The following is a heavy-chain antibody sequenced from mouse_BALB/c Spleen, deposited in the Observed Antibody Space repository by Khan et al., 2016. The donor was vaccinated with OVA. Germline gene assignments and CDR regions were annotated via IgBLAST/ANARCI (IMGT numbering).Heavy chain of an antibody. CDR1: GYTFTSYW. Sequence: DLVKPGASVKLSCKASGYTFTSYWINWIKQRPGQGLEWVGQISPGSGSAYYNEVFKGKATLTIDTSSTTAYIQLSSLSSEDSAVYFCARSNYYGRSLYAMDDWGQGTSVTVSS. CDR3: ARSNYYGRSLYAMDD. J-gene: IGHJ4*01. D-gene: IGHD1-1*01. CDR2: ISPGSGSA. V-gene: IGHV1S41*01.